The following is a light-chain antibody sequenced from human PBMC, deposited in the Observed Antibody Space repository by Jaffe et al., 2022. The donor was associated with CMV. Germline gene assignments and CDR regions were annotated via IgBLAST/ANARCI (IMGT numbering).Light chain of an antibody. V-gene: IGLV3-19*01. CDR2: HKN. CDR1: GLRDYY. Sequence: SSELTQDPAVSVALGQTVRITCQGDGLRDYYASWYQQTPGQAPLLVIYHKNKRPSGIPDRFSGSGSGNTASLAITGAQAEDEADYYCTSRDSSGDHVVFGGGTKLTVL. CDR3: TSRDSSGDHVV. J-gene: IGLJ2*01.